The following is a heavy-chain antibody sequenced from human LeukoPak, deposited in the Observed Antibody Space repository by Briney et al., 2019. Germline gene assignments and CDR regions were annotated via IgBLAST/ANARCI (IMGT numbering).Heavy chain of an antibody. J-gene: IGHJ4*02. CDR1: GFTFSSSA. Sequence: GGSLRLSCAASGFTFSSSAMSWVRQVPGKGLEWVSGISAGGGSTYYADSVRGRFTISRDNGKNSLYLQMNSLRAEDTAVYYCARDSGWWRFDFWGQGTLVTVSS. CDR2: ISAGGGST. D-gene: IGHD6-13*01. V-gene: IGHV3-23*01. CDR3: ARDSGWWRFDF.